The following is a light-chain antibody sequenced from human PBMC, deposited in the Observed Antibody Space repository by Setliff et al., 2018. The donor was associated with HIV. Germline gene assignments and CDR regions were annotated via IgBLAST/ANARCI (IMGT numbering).Light chain of an antibody. CDR2: DVS. V-gene: IGLV2-14*01. Sequence: QSALTQPASVSGSPGQLITISCTGTSSDVGGYNYVSWYRQHPGNAPKLMIYDVSNRPSGVSNRFSGSKSGNTASLTISGLQAEDEADYYCSSYTSSSTSYVFGSGTKVTVL. J-gene: IGLJ1*01. CDR3: SSYTSSSTSYV. CDR1: SSDVGGYNY.